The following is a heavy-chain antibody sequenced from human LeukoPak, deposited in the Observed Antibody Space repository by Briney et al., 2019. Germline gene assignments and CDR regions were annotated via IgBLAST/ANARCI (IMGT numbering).Heavy chain of an antibody. CDR2: IYYSGST. Sequence: PSETLSLTCTVSGGSISSYYWSWIRQPPGKGLEWIGYIYYSGSTNYNPSLKSRVTISVDTSKNQFSLKLSSVTAADTAVYYCARGGFYDFGNYWGQGTLVTVSS. J-gene: IGHJ4*02. V-gene: IGHV4-59*01. CDR3: ARGGFYDFGNY. CDR1: GGSISSYY. D-gene: IGHD3-3*01.